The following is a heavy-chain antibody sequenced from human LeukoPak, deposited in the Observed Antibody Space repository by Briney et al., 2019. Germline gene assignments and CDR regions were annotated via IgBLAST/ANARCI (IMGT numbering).Heavy chain of an antibody. J-gene: IGHJ1*01. V-gene: IGHV1-69*04. CDR2: IIPILGIA. D-gene: IGHD3-22*01. Sequence: ASVKVSCKASGGTFSSYAISWVRQAPGQGLEWMGRIIPILGIANYAQKFQGRVTITADKSTSTAYMELSSLRSEDTAVYYCARGLSGNYYDSSGYYWEYFQHWGQGTLVTVSS. CDR1: GGTFSSYA. CDR3: ARGLSGNYYDSSGYYWEYFQH.